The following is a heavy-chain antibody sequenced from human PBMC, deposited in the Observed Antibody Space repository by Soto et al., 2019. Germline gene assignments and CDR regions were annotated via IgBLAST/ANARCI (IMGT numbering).Heavy chain of an antibody. V-gene: IGHV3-13*04. CDR3: ARSPPGGYHYDYGMDV. CDR1: GFTFSSYD. CDR2: IGTAGDT. J-gene: IGHJ6*02. D-gene: IGHD3-22*01. Sequence: EVQLVESGGGLVQPGGSLRLSCAASGFTFSSYDMQWVRQATGKGLEWVSAIGTAGDTYYPGSVKGRFTISRENAKTSLYLQMNSLRAWDTAVYYCARSPPGGYHYDYGMDVWGQGTTVTVSS.